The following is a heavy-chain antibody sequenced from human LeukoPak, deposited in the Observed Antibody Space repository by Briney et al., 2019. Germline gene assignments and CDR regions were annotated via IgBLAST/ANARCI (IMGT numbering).Heavy chain of an antibody. CDR3: ARDYYDSSGYYVPPYYFDY. CDR1: GYTFTGYY. Sequence: GASVKVSCKASGYTFTGYYMHWVRQAPGQGLEWMGWINPNSGGTNYAQKFQGRVTMTRDTSISTAYMELSRLRSDDTAVYYCARDYYDSSGYYVPPYYFDYWGQGTLVTVSS. D-gene: IGHD3-22*01. V-gene: IGHV1-2*02. CDR2: INPNSGGT. J-gene: IGHJ4*02.